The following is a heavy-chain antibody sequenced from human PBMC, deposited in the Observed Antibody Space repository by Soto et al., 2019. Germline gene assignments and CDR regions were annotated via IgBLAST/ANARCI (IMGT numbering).Heavy chain of an antibody. CDR2: ISSTTNYI. J-gene: IGHJ4*02. V-gene: IGHV3-21*01. Sequence: PGGSLRLSCAVSGFTFSRYSMNWVRQAPGKGLEWVSSISSTTNYIYYADSMKGRFTVSRDNAKNSVYLDMNSLSAEYTAVYYCARESEDLTSNLDYWGQGTLVTVSS. CDR1: GFTFSRYS. CDR3: ARESEDLTSNLDY.